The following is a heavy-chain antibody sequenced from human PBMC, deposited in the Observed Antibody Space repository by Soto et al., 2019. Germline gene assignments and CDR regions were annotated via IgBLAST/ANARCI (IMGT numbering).Heavy chain of an antibody. J-gene: IGHJ5*02. V-gene: IGHV1-8*02. CDR2: ISLYNGNT. Sequence: ASVKVSCKAYDFSFTSHGISWVRQAPGQGLEWMGWISLYNGNTGYAQKFQGRVTMTRSTSISTAYMELSSLRSEDTAVYYCARDVGMCEIDPWGQGTLVTVSS. CDR3: ARDVGMCEIDP. CDR1: DFSFTSHG.